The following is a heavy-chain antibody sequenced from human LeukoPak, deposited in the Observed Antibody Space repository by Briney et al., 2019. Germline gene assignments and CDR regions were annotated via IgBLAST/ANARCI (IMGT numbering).Heavy chain of an antibody. Sequence: GGSLRLSCAASGFTFSSYAMHWVRQAPGKGLEWVAVISYDGSNKYYADSVKGRFTISRDNSKNTLYLQMNSLRAEDTAVYYCARCPGYSSGWFDYWGQGTLVTVSS. CDR3: ARCPGYSSGWFDY. CDR2: ISYDGSNK. CDR1: GFTFSSYA. J-gene: IGHJ4*02. V-gene: IGHV3-30-3*01. D-gene: IGHD6-19*01.